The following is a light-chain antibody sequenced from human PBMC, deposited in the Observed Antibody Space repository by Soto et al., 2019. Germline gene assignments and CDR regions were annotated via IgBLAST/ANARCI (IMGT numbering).Light chain of an antibody. V-gene: IGLV4-69*01. CDR1: HAHSLFA. CDR2: LNNDGSH. CDR3: QTWGSGII. J-gene: IGLJ2*01. Sequence: QSVLTQSPSASASLGTSVRLTCTLRHAHSLFAIAWHQQQPDKGPRFLMKLNNDGSHTRGDGIPDRFSGSTSGAERYLIISSVQSDDEGDYYCQTWGSGIIFGGGTKVTVL.